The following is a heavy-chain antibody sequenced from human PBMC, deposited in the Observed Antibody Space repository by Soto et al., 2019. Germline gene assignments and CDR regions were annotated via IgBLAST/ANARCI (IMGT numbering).Heavy chain of an antibody. V-gene: IGHV1-3*01. Sequence: ASVKVSCKASGYTFTSYAMHWVRQAPGQRLEWMGWINAGNGNTKYSQKFQGRVTITRDTSASTAYMELSSLRSEDTAVYYCARSIGSGWFQNNNNWFDPWGQGTLVTVSS. J-gene: IGHJ5*02. CDR3: ARSIGSGWFQNNNNWFDP. CDR2: INAGNGNT. D-gene: IGHD6-19*01. CDR1: GYTFTSYA.